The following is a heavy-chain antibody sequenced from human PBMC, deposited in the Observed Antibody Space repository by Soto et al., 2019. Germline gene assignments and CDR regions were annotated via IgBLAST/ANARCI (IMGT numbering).Heavy chain of an antibody. CDR2: IIPVFGTA. V-gene: IGHV1-69*12. CDR1: GGTLSNYG. D-gene: IGHD4-17*01. J-gene: IGHJ6*02. Sequence: QVQLVQSGAEVKKPGSSVKVSCKASGGTLSNYGVSWVRQAPGQGLAWLGGIIPVFGTANYAHKFQGRLTITADESTSTVYMDVSSLRSEDTAVYYCARGDATKIIVTTYYGMDVWGQGTTVTVSS. CDR3: ARGDATKIIVTTYYGMDV.